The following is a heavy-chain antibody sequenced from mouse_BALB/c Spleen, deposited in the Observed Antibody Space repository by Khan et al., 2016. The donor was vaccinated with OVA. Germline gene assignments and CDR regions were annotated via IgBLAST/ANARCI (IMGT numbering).Heavy chain of an antibody. CDR1: GFTFSSYG. J-gene: IGHJ2*01. V-gene: IGHV5-6-3*01. CDR3: ARMARTIN. CDR2: INSNGGST. Sequence: EVELVESGGGLVQPGGSLKLSCAASGFTFSSYGMSWVRQTPDKRLELVATINSNGGSTYYPDSVKGRFTISRDNTKNTLYLQMSSLKSEDTAMYYYARMARTINWGQGTTVTVSS.